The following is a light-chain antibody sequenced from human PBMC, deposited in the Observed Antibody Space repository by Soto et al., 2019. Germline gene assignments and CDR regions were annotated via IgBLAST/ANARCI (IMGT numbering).Light chain of an antibody. Sequence: EIVLTQSPGTLSLSPGGRATLSCRASQSVTSTYLAWYQQKTGQAPRLLIYGASSRATGIPDRFSGSGSGTDFTLTISRLEPEDFAVYYCQQYGSSGTFGQGTKVDIK. J-gene: IGKJ1*01. CDR2: GAS. CDR3: QQYGSSGT. CDR1: QSVTSTY. V-gene: IGKV3-20*01.